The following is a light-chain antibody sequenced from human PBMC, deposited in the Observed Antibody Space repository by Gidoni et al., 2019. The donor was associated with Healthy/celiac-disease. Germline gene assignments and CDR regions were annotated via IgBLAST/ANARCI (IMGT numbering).Light chain of an antibody. CDR1: SSDVGGYNY. CDR3: SSYTSSSTLGV. Sequence: QSALTQPASVSGSPGQSITISCTGTSSDVGGYNYVSWYHQHPGKAPKLMIYEVSNRPSGVPDRFSGSKSGNTASLTSSGLQAEDEADYYCSSYTSSSTLGVFGGGTKLTVL. J-gene: IGLJ3*02. V-gene: IGLV2-14*01. CDR2: EVS.